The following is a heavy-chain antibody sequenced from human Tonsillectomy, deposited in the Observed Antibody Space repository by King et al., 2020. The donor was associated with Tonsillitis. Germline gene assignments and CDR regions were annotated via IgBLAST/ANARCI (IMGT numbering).Heavy chain of an antibody. D-gene: IGHD3-9*01. CDR1: GGSFSGYY. J-gene: IGHJ4*02. Sequence: VQLQQWGAGLLKPSETLSLTCAVYGGSFSGYYWSWIRQPPGKGLEWIGEINHSGSTNYNPSLKSRVTISVDTPKNQFSLKLSSVTAAETAVYYCARGRVLRYVDGGQGTLVTVSS. CDR3: ARGRVLRYVD. CDR2: INHSGST. V-gene: IGHV4-34*01.